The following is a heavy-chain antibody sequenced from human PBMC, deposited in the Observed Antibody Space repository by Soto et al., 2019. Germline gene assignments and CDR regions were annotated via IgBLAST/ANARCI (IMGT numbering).Heavy chain of an antibody. Sequence: PGGSLRLSCAASGFTFSSYAMHWVRQAPGKGLEWVAVISYDGSNKYYADSVKGRFTISRDNSKNTLYLQMNSLRAEDTAVYYCARDNRAVTYYYDSSGYYLDYWGQGTLVTVSS. V-gene: IGHV3-30-3*01. CDR1: GFTFSSYA. CDR2: ISYDGSNK. CDR3: ARDNRAVTYYYDSSGYYLDY. J-gene: IGHJ4*02. D-gene: IGHD3-22*01.